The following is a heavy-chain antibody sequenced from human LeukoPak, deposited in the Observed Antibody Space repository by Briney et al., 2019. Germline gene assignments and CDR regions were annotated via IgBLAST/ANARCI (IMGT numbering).Heavy chain of an antibody. CDR1: GCTYSNYA. D-gene: IGHD6-19*01. J-gene: IGHJ1*01. V-gene: IGHV3-23*01. Sequence: PGGSLRLSCAASGCTYSNYAMTWVRQAPGKGLEWVSSISSGGHSTYYAGSVKGRFTISRDNSKNTLYLQMNSLRAEDTAVYYCAKGAGQWLVPSEYFQYWGQGTLVTVSS. CDR2: ISSGGHST. CDR3: AKGAGQWLVPSEYFQY.